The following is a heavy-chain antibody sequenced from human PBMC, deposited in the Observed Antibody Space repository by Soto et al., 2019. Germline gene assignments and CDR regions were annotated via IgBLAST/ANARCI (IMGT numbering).Heavy chain of an antibody. CDR1: GDSISSGGYS. J-gene: IGHJ5*02. Sequence: QLQLQESGSGLVKPSQTLSLTCAVSGDSISSGGYSWSWIRQPPGKGQEWIGYIYHSGSTYYNPSLKSRVTISVDRSKNHFSLKLSSVTAADTAVYYCARRVTYYYETWGQGILVTVSS. CDR2: IYHSGST. D-gene: IGHD3-22*01. CDR3: ARRVTYYYET. V-gene: IGHV4-30-2*01.